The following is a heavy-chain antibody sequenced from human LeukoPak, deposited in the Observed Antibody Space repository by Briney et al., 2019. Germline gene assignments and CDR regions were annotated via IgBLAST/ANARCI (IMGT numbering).Heavy chain of an antibody. D-gene: IGHD3-10*01. CDR1: GGSFSGYY. CDR3: ARGDLVTMGFDP. CDR2: INHSGST. Sequence: SETLSLTCAVYGGSFSGYYWSWTRQPPGKGLEWIGEINHSGSTNYNPSLKSRVTISVDTSKNQFSLKLSSVTAADTAVYYCARGDLVTMGFDPWGQGTLVTVSS. V-gene: IGHV4-34*01. J-gene: IGHJ5*02.